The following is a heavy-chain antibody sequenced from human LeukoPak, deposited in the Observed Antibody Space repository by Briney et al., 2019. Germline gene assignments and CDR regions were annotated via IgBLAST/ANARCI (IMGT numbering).Heavy chain of an antibody. CDR2: IYYSGST. CDR3: ARPYGSGSFYAFDI. CDR1: GGSISSSSYY. Sequence: PSETLSLTCTVSGGSISSSSYYWGWIRQPPGKGLEWIGSIYYSGSTYYNPSLKSRVTISVDTSKNQFSLKLSSVTAADTAVYYCARPYGSGSFYAFDIWGQGTMVTVSS. J-gene: IGHJ3*02. V-gene: IGHV4-39*07. D-gene: IGHD3-10*01.